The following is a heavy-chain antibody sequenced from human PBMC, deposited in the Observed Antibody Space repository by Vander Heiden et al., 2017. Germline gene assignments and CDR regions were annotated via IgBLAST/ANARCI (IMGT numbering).Heavy chain of an antibody. V-gene: IGHV3-23*01. D-gene: IGHD6-13*01. Sequence: VQLLESGGGLVQPGGSLRLSCAASGFTFGGYAVRGCRQAPGKGLEWVSAISGSGGSTYYADSVKGRFTISRDNSKNTLYLQMNSLRAEDTAVYYCAKDNLKAAAGAFDPWGQGTLVTVSS. CDR2: ISGSGGST. CDR3: AKDNLKAAAGAFDP. J-gene: IGHJ5*02. CDR1: GFTFGGYA.